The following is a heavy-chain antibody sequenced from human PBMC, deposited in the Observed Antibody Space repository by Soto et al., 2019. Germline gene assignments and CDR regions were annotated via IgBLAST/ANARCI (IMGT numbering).Heavy chain of an antibody. CDR2: IIPSFGST. D-gene: IGHD6-13*01. CDR1: GYTFTSYY. Sequence: ASVKVSCKASGYTFTSYYMHWVRQAPGQGLEWMGIIIPSFGSTSYAQKFQGRVTITGDESTSTAYMELSSLRSEDTAVYYCASISEHIAAAGNRFDYWGQGTLVTVSS. CDR3: ASISEHIAAAGNRFDY. V-gene: IGHV1-46*01. J-gene: IGHJ4*02.